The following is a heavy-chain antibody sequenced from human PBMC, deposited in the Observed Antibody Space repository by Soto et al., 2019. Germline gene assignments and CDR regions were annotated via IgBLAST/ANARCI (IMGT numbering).Heavy chain of an antibody. CDR2: IYYSGST. Sequence: SETLSLTCAVSGGSISSGDYYWSWIRQPPGKGLEWIGYIYYSGSTYYNPSLKSRVTISVDTSKNQFSLKLSSVTAADTAVYYCARTTSLYGMDVWGQGTTVTVSS. J-gene: IGHJ6*02. CDR1: GGSISSGDYY. V-gene: IGHV4-30-4*01. CDR3: ARTTSLYGMDV.